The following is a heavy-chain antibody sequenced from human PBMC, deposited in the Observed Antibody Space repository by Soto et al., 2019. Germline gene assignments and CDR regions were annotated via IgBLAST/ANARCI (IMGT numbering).Heavy chain of an antibody. D-gene: IGHD3-10*01. CDR3: ARESAGSHRNNWFAP. CDR2: IYYTGST. J-gene: IGHJ5*02. V-gene: IGHV4-59*01. Sequence: SETPSLTCTVSGGSISSYYWSWIRQPPGKGLEWIGYIYYTGSTNYNPSLKSRVTMSMDTSRNQLLLQLNSVTAADTAVYYCARESAGSHRNNWFAPWGQGTLVTVSS. CDR1: GGSISSYY.